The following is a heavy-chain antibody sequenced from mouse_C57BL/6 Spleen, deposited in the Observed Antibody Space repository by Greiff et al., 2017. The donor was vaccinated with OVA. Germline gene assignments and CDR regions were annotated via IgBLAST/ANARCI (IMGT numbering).Heavy chain of an antibody. CDR3: ARRYYAMDY. J-gene: IGHJ4*01. CDR1: GFTFSSYA. V-gene: IGHV5-4*03. Sequence: EVMLVESGGGLVKPGGSLTLSCAASGFTFSSYAMSWVRQPPEKRLEWVATISDGGSYTYYPDNVKGRFTISRDKAKNNLYLQMSHLKSEDTAMYYCARRYYAMDYWGQGTSVTVSS. CDR2: ISDGGSYT.